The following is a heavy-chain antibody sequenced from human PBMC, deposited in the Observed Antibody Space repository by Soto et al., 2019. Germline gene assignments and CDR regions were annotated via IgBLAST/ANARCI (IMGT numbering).Heavy chain of an antibody. V-gene: IGHV4-59*01. CDR2: IYYSGST. CDR3: ARDHGIAAAGFDY. CDR1: GGSISSYY. D-gene: IGHD6-13*01. J-gene: IGHJ4*02. Sequence: PSETLSLTCTVSGGSISSYYWSWIRQPPGKGLEWIGYIYYSGSTNYNPSLKSRVTISVDTSKNQFSLKLSSVTAADTAVYYCARDHGIAAAGFDYWGQGTLVTVS.